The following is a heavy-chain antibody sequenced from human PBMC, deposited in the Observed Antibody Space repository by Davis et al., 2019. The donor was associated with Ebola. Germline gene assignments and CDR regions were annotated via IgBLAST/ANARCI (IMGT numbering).Heavy chain of an antibody. CDR1: GFTFSSYD. J-gene: IGHJ4*02. D-gene: IGHD3-3*01. CDR3: TTTIFGVVIIDEY. V-gene: IGHV3-13*01. CDR2: IGTAGDT. Sequence: GGSLRLSCAASGFTFSSYDMHWVRQATGKGLEWVSAIGTAGDTYYPGSVKGRFTISRENAKNPLYLQMNSLKTEDTAVYYCTTTIFGVVIIDEYWGQGTLVTVSS.